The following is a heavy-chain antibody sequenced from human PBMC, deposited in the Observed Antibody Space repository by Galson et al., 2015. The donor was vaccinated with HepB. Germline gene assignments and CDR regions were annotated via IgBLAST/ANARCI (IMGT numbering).Heavy chain of an antibody. CDR1: EFTFSSYG. CDR3: ARERGEYSGYDYYYYMDV. J-gene: IGHJ6*03. CDR2: IWYDGSHK. Sequence: SLRLSCAASEFTFSSYGMHWVRQAPGKGLEWVAVIWYDGSHKYYADSVKGRFTISRDNSKNTLYLQMNSLRAEDTAVYYCARERGEYSGYDYYYYMDVWGKGTTVTVSS. D-gene: IGHD5-12*01. V-gene: IGHV3-33*01.